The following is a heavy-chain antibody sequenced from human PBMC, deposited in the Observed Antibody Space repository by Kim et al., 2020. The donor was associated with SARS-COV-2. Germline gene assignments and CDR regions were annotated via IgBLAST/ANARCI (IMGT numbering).Heavy chain of an antibody. J-gene: IGHJ6*03. CDR2: ISGSGGST. D-gene: IGHD3-10*01. V-gene: IGHV3-23*01. Sequence: GGSLRLSCAASGFTFSSYAMSWVRQAPGKGLEWVSAISGSGGSTYYADSVKGRFTISRDNSKNTLYLQMNSLRAEDTAVYYCAKSSQEGTMVRGVIIYPDPPHYYMDVWGKGTTVTVSS. CDR3: AKSSQEGTMVRGVIIYPDPPHYYMDV. CDR1: GFTFSSYA.